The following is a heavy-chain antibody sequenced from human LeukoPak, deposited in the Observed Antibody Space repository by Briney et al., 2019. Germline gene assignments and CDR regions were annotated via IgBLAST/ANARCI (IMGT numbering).Heavy chain of an antibody. D-gene: IGHD6-19*01. Sequence: ASVKVSCKASGYTFTSYYMHWVRQAPGQGLEWMGIINPSGGSTSYAQRFQGRVTMTRDTSTSTVYMELSSLTSEDTAVYYCAREQSDITVVAQAYFQYWGQGTLVTVSS. V-gene: IGHV1-46*01. CDR1: GYTFTSYY. J-gene: IGHJ1*01. CDR2: INPSGGST. CDR3: AREQSDITVVAQAYFQY.